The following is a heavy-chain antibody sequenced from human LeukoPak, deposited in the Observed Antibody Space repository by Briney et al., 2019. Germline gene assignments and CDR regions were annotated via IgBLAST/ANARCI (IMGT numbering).Heavy chain of an antibody. D-gene: IGHD3-16*01. Sequence: GGSLRLSCAASGFTVNSNYMSWVRQAPGKGLEWVSGINGGGGYTYYADSVKGRFTISRDNSKNTLYLQMNSLRAEDTALYFCARRFTYYFDYWGQGTLVTVSS. CDR2: INGGGGYT. CDR3: ARRFTYYFDY. J-gene: IGHJ4*02. V-gene: IGHV3-23*01. CDR1: GFTVNSNY.